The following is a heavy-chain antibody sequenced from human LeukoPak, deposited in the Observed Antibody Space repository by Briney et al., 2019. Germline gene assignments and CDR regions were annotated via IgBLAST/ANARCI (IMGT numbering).Heavy chain of an antibody. CDR1: GFTFDDYA. CDR3: AKGNRQWLNLNWFDP. CDR2: ISWNSGSI. V-gene: IGHV3-9*03. Sequence: GRSLRLSCAASGFTFDDYAMHWVRQAPGKGLEWVSGISWNSGSIGYADSVKGRFTISRDNAKNSLYLQMNSLRAEDMALYYCAKGNRQWLNLNWFDPWGQGTLVTVSA. J-gene: IGHJ5*02. D-gene: IGHD6-19*01.